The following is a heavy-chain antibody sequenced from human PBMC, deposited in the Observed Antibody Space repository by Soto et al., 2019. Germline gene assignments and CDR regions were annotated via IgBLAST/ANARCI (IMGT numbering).Heavy chain of an antibody. D-gene: IGHD3-10*01. CDR3: AIAWYYGSGSYVFDY. CDR1: VGSISSGVYS. CDR2: IYYSGST. Sequence: PSETLSLTCAVSVGSISSGVYSCGWIRLPPGKGLVWIGYIYYSGSTHYNPSLKSRVTISVDRSKNQFSLKLSSVTAADTAVYYCAIAWYYGSGSYVFDYWGQGTLVTVSS. J-gene: IGHJ4*02. V-gene: IGHV4-30-2*01.